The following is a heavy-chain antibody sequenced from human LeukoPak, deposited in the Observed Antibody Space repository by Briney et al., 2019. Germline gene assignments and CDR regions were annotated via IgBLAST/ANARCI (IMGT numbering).Heavy chain of an antibody. CDR1: GVTFSSYW. D-gene: IGHD4-23*01. CDR3: ARDGFGNPLGY. J-gene: IGHJ4*02. Sequence: PGGSLRLSCAGSGVTFSSYWMSWVRQAPGKGLEWVANIKQDGSEKYYVDSVKGRFTISRDNAKNSLYLQMNSLRAEDTAVYYCARDGFGNPLGYWGLGALLTVSS. CDR2: IKQDGSEK. V-gene: IGHV3-7*05.